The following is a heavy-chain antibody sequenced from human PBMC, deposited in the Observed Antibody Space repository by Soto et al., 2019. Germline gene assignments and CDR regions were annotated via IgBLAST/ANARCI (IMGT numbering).Heavy chain of an antibody. CDR3: AKDSFSEDIVVVVAATGNDY. J-gene: IGHJ4*02. CDR2: ISGSGGST. Sequence: GGSLRLSCAASGFTFSSYAMSWVRQAPGKGLEWVSAISGSGGSTYYADSVKGRFTISRDNSKNTLYLQMNSLRAEDTAVYYCAKDSFSEDIVVVVAATGNDYWGQGTLVTVSS. V-gene: IGHV3-23*01. D-gene: IGHD2-15*01. CDR1: GFTFSSYA.